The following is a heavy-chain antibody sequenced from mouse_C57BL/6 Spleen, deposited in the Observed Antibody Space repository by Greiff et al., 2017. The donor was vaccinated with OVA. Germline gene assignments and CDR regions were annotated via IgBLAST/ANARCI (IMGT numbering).Heavy chain of an antibody. J-gene: IGHJ4*01. CDR3: ARKAETAHYYAMDY. V-gene: IGHV5-17*01. CDR2: ISSGSSTI. CDR1: GFTFSDYG. Sequence: EVQRVESGGGLVKPGGSLKLSCAASGFTFSDYGMHWVRQAPEKGLEWVAYISSGSSTIYYADTVKGRFTISRDNAKNTLFLQMTSLRSEDTAMYYCARKAETAHYYAMDYWGQGTSVTVSS. D-gene: IGHD3-2*01.